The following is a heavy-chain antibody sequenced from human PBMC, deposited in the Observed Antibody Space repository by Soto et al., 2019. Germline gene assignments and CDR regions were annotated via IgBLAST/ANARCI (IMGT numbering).Heavy chain of an antibody. V-gene: IGHV3-33*01. CDR2: IWYDGSNK. CDR3: ARDRPADAFDI. Sequence: QVQLVESGGGVVQPGRSLRLSCAASGFTFSSYGMHWVRQAPGKGLEWVAVIWYDGSNKYYADSVKGRFTISRDNSKNTLYLKMNSLRAEDTAVYYCARDRPADAFDIWGQGTMVTVSS. J-gene: IGHJ3*02. CDR1: GFTFSSYG.